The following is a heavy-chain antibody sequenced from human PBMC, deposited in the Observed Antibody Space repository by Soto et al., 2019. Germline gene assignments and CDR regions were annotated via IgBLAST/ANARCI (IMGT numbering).Heavy chain of an antibody. CDR3: ARVDSSGWYNWFDP. Sequence: SVKVSCKASGGTFSSYAISCVRQAPGQGLEWMGRIIPILGIANYAQRFRGRVTITADKSTSTAYMELSSLRSEDTAVYYCARVDSSGWYNWFDPWGQGTLVTISS. J-gene: IGHJ5*02. D-gene: IGHD6-19*01. CDR2: IIPILGIA. CDR1: GGTFSSYA. V-gene: IGHV1-69*04.